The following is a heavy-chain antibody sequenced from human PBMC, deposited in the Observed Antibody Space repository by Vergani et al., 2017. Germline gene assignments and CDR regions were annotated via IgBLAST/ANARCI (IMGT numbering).Heavy chain of an antibody. D-gene: IGHD3-22*01. V-gene: IGHV1-69*08. CDR3: ARGPDYYDSSGYFY. CDR2: IIPIFGTA. Sequence: QVHLEQSGTEVKKPGSSVKVSCKVSGDIFNNYTVTWVRQAPGQGLEWMGRIIPIFGTANYAQKFQGRVTITADESTSTAYMELSSLRSEDTAVYYCARGPDYYDSSGYFYWGQGTLVTVSS. CDR1: GDIFNNYT. J-gene: IGHJ4*02.